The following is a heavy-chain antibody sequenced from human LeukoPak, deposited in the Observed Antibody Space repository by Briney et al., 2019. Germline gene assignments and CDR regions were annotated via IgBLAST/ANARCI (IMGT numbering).Heavy chain of an antibody. J-gene: IGHJ4*02. Sequence: PSETLSLTCTVSGGSVSNNTYYWGWLRQPPGKGLEWFGNLYYGGSTYYNPSLKSRVTISVDTSKSQFSLKMSSVTAADTAVYYCARRGGVSGTSYYFDNWGQGTLVTVSS. V-gene: IGHV4-39*01. CDR2: LYYGGST. CDR1: GGSVSNNTYY. CDR3: ARRGGVSGTSYYFDN. D-gene: IGHD3-10*01.